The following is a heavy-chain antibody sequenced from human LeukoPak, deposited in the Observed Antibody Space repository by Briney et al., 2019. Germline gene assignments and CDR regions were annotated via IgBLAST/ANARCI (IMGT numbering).Heavy chain of an antibody. CDR1: GGSISSGDYY. D-gene: IGHD1-26*01. J-gene: IGHJ4*02. Sequence: SETLSLTCTVSGGSISSGDYYWSWIRQPPGKGLEWIGYIYYSGSTSYNPSLKSRVTILVDTSKNQFSLKLSSVTAADTAVYYCARHSGSYWYWGQGTLVTVSS. CDR2: IYYSGST. V-gene: IGHV4-30-4*08. CDR3: ARHSGSYWY.